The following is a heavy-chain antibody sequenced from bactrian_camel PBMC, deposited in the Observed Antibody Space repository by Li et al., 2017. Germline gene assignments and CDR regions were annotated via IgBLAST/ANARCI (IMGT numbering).Heavy chain of an antibody. CDR3: SVATTSGTFNY. J-gene: IGHJ4*01. V-gene: IGHV3S40*01. Sequence: DVQLVESGGGSAQAGGSLRLSCAASGYTFSRNCMGWFRQAGNEREGVASTAAGGTRTYYHDSVKGRFTVSRDNAQNTVYLQMNSLKPEDTALYYCSVATTSGTFNYWGQGTQVTVS. CDR1: GYTFSRNC. CDR2: TAAGGTRT. D-gene: IGHD5*01.